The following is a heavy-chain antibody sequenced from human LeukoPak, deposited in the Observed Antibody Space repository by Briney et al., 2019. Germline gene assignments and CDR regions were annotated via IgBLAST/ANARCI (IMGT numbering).Heavy chain of an antibody. CDR2: IYYSGSP. D-gene: IGHD5-12*01. CDR3: ARDLNRGYDRFDY. Sequence: SETLSLTCTVSGGSISSYYWNWIRQPPGKGLEWTGFIYYSGSPNYNPSLKSRVTISVDTSKNQFSRKLNSVTAADTAVYYCARDLNRGYDRFDYWDQGTLVTVSS. CDR1: GGSISSYY. J-gene: IGHJ4*02. V-gene: IGHV4-59*01.